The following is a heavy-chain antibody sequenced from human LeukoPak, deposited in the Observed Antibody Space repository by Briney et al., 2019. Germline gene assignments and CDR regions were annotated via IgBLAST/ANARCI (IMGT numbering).Heavy chain of an antibody. V-gene: IGHV1-18*01. J-gene: IGHJ4*02. CDR3: ARNWVAGLIDD. D-gene: IGHD3/OR15-3a*01. CDR2: VSGHNDNT. CDR1: GSAFLKFG. Sequence: ASGTVSCQASGSAFLKFGIIWVRRAPGQGLEWMGWVSGHNDNTNYAPKIQDRVTMTPDTSTSTAYMELRSLRSDDTAVYYCARNWVAGLIDDWGQGTLVTVSS.